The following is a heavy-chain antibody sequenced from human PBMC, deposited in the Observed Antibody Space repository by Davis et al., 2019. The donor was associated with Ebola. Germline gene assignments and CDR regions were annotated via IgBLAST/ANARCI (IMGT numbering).Heavy chain of an antibody. Sequence: ASVKVSCKASGYTFTGYYMQWVRQAPGQGLEWMGWINPHTGDTNFGQRFQGRVIMTRDTSIGTAYMELSSLTPDDTAVYFCARVSTRTFDHWGQGTLVTVSS. D-gene: IGHD5/OR15-5a*01. CDR2: INPHTGDT. J-gene: IGHJ4*02. V-gene: IGHV1-2*02. CDR1: GYTFTGYY. CDR3: ARVSTRTFDH.